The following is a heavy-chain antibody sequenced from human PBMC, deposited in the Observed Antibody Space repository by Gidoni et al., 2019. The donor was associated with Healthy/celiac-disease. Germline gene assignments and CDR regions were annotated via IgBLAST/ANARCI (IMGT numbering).Heavy chain of an antibody. CDR2: IIPILGIA. Sequence: QVQLVQSGAEVKKPGSSVKVSCKASGGTFSSYTISWVRQAPGQGLEWMGRIIPILGIANYAQKFQGRVTITADKSTSTAYMELSSLRSEDTAVYYCAFADSSGPGDAFDIWGQGTMVTVSS. V-gene: IGHV1-69*02. D-gene: IGHD3-22*01. CDR1: GGTFSSYT. J-gene: IGHJ3*02. CDR3: AFADSSGPGDAFDI.